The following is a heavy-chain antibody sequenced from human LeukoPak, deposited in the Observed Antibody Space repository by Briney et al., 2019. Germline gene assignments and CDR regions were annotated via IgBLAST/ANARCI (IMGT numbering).Heavy chain of an antibody. CDR3: AKDRWSGFSAFEY. J-gene: IGHJ4*02. D-gene: IGHD3-3*01. CDR1: GFTFRYYW. CDR2: TKPDGSAE. V-gene: IGHV3-7*03. Sequence: GGSLRLSCAASGFTFRYYWMGWVRQAPGKGLEWVANTKPDGSAEYYADSVRGRFTTSRDNANNFLYLQMNSLRAEDTAVYYCAKDRWSGFSAFEYWGRGTLVTASS.